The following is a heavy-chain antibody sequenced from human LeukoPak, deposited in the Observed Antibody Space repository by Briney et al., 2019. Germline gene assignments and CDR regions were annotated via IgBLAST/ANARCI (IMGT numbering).Heavy chain of an antibody. CDR2: ISYDGRSD. D-gene: IGHD5-24*01. Sequence: GGSLRLSCTDSGIPFSSHAVHWVRQAPGKGLEWVADISYDGRSDHHADSVKGRFTISSDKSKNTLYLQLHSLRPEDTAVYYCARSRAGYNCNSFDLWGQGTMVIVSS. V-gene: IGHV3-30*04. J-gene: IGHJ3*01. CDR3: ARSRAGYNCNSFDL. CDR1: GIPFSSHA.